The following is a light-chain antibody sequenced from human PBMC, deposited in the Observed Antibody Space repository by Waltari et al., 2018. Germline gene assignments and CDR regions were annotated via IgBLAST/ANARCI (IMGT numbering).Light chain of an antibody. CDR2: AAS. V-gene: IGKV1-9*01. CDR1: QGISNY. CDR3: QQLNSYQWT. J-gene: IGKJ1*01. Sequence: IQLTQSPSSLSASVGDRVTIPCRASQGISNYLAWYQQKPGKAPKLLIYAASTLHSGVPSRFSGSGSGTDFTLTISSLQPEDFATYYCQQLNSYQWTFGQGTKVEIK.